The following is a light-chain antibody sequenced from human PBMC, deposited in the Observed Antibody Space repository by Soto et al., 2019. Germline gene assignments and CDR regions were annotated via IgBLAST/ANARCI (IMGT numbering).Light chain of an antibody. CDR3: TSYTSSRTLV. CDR1: SRDVGGYDY. J-gene: IGLJ1*01. Sequence: QSVLTQPASVSGSPGQSITISCTGTSRDVGGYDYVSWYQQHPGKAPKLMIYDVSNRPSGVSDHFSGSKSGNTASLTISRLQAEDEADYYCTSYTSSRTLVFGTGTKVTVL. V-gene: IGLV2-14*01. CDR2: DVS.